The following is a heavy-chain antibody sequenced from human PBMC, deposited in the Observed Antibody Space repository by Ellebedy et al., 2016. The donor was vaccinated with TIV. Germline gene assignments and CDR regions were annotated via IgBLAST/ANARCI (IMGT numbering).Heavy chain of an antibody. V-gene: IGHV4-39*01. CDR3: ATCHSRAYLIFDY. D-gene: IGHD3-22*01. CDR2: ISHSGNI. CDR1: GDSISVSTTNY. Sequence: SETLSLXXSVSGDSISVSTTNYWGWLRQPPGKGLEWIGMISHSGNIYYNPSLKTRLTISVDTSKNQFSLKLTSVTAADTALYYCATCHSRAYLIFDYWGQGTLVPVSS. J-gene: IGHJ4*02.